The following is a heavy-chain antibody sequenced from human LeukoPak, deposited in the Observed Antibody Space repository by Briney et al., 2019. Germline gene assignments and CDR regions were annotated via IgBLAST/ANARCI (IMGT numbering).Heavy chain of an antibody. CDR2: IYYSGST. V-gene: IGHV4-59*08. Sequence: PSETLSLTCTVSGGSISSYYWSWIRQPPGKGLEWIGYIYYSGSTYYNPSLKSRVTISVDTSKNQFSLKLSSVTAADTAVYYCARGSPVLRYFDWSGHYFDYWGQGTLVTVSS. CDR1: GGSISSYY. J-gene: IGHJ4*02. D-gene: IGHD3-9*01. CDR3: ARGSPVLRYFDWSGHYFDY.